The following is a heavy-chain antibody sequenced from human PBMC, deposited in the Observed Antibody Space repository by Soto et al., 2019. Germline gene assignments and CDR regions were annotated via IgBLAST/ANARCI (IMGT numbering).Heavy chain of an antibody. CDR3: AASIFYYGMDV. CDR2: IYPGDSDT. CDR1: GYTFTNYW. Sequence: GGSLKISCKGSGYTFTNYWIGWVRQMPGKGPEWMGIIYPGDSDTKYNPSFQGQVTISADKSITTTYLQWSSLKASDTAISYCAASIFYYGMDVWGQGTTVTVS. V-gene: IGHV5-51*01. J-gene: IGHJ6*02.